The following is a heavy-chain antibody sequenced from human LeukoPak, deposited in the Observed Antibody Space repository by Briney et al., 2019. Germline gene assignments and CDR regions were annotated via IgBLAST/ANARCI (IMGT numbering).Heavy chain of an antibody. CDR3: ARAPSEIGGYYPEYFRH. Sequence: GESLRLSCAASGFTFSSYWMHWVRQAPGKGLVWVSRIKSDGSTNYADSVKGRFTISRDNTKNTVSLQMNSLRAEDTGVYYCARAPSEIGGYYPEYFRHWGQGTLVTVSS. CDR2: IKSDGST. CDR1: GFTFSSYW. D-gene: IGHD3-22*01. J-gene: IGHJ1*01. V-gene: IGHV3-74*01.